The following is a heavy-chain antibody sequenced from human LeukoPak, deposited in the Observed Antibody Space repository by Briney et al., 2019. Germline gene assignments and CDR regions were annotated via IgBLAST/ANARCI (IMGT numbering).Heavy chain of an antibody. CDR3: ARGRYSGRPGYFDY. V-gene: IGHV3-21*01. D-gene: IGHD1-26*01. J-gene: IGHJ4*02. Sequence: GGSLRLSCAASGFTFSSYSMNWVRQAPGKGLEWVSSISSSSSYIYYADSVKGRFTISRDNAKNSLYLQMNSLRAEDTAVYYCARGRYSGRPGYFDYWGQGTLVTVSS. CDR1: GFTFSSYS. CDR2: ISSSSSYI.